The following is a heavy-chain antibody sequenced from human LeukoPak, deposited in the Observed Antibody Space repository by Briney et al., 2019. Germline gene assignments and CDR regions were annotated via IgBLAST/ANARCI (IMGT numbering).Heavy chain of an antibody. CDR3: ARATAADTAMIYFDY. CDR2: ISSSGNII. CDR1: GFTFSDYY. V-gene: IGHV3-11*01. Sequence: GGSLRLSCAASGFTFSDYYMSWIRQAPGKGLEWVSYISSSGNIIYSADSVKGRFTISRDNAKNSLYLQINSLRAEDTAVYYRARATAADTAMIYFDYWGQGTLVTVSS. D-gene: IGHD5-18*01. J-gene: IGHJ4*02.